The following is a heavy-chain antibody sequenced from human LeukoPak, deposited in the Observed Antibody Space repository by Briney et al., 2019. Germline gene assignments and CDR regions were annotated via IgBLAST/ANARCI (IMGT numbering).Heavy chain of an antibody. D-gene: IGHD3-22*01. CDR3: ARGWSHWDYYYDSHDAFDV. CDR1: GYTFTGYY. J-gene: IGHJ3*01. Sequence: GASVKVSCKASGYTFTGYYMHWVRQAPGQGLEWMGWINPNSGGTNYAQKFQGRVTMARDTSISTAYMELSRLRSDDTAVYYCARGWSHWDYYYDSHDAFDVWGQGTMVTVSS. CDR2: INPNSGGT. V-gene: IGHV1-2*02.